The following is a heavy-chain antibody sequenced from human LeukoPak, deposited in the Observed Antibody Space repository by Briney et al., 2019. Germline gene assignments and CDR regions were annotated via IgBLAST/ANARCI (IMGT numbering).Heavy chain of an antibody. V-gene: IGHV4-34*01. CDR1: GGSFSGYY. D-gene: IGHD3-16*01. Sequence: SETLSLTCAVYGGSFSGYYWSWIRQAPGKGLEWIGSIYYSGSTYYNPSLKSRVTISVDTSKNQFSLKLSSVTAADTAVYYCARDAYYVSWGQGTMVTVSS. CDR2: IYYSGST. CDR3: ARDAYYVS. J-gene: IGHJ3*01.